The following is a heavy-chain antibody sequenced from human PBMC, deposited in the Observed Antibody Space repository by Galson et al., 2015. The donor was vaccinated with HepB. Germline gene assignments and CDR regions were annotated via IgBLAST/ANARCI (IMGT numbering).Heavy chain of an antibody. Sequence: SLRLSCAASGFTFSSYAMSWVRQAPGKGLEWVSAISGSGGSTYYADSVKGRFTISGDNSKNTLYLQTNSLRAEDTAVYYCAKTGYYGSGSPSYLDYWGQGTLVTVSS. J-gene: IGHJ4*02. CDR1: GFTFSSYA. CDR2: ISGSGGST. V-gene: IGHV3-23*01. CDR3: AKTGYYGSGSPSYLDY. D-gene: IGHD3-10*01.